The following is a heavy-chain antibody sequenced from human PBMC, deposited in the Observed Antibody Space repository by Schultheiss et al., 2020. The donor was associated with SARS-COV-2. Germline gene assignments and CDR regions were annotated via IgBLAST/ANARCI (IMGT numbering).Heavy chain of an antibody. CDR3: ARSGYRNGSFDY. J-gene: IGHJ4*02. Sequence: SETLSLTCTVSGGSISSSSYYWGWIRQPPGKGLEWIGEINHSGSTNYNPSLKSRVTISVDTSKNQFSLKLSSVTAADTAVYYCARSGYRNGSFDYWGQGTLVTVSS. V-gene: IGHV4-39*07. D-gene: IGHD5-18*01. CDR1: GGSISSSSYY. CDR2: INHSGST.